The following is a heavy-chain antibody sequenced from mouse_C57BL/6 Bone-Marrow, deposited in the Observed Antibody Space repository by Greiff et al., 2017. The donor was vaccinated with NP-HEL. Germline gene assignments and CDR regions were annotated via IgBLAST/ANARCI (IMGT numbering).Heavy chain of an antibody. CDR3: ASNYYGSSYGRFAY. D-gene: IGHD1-1*01. CDR2: IYPGSGNT. J-gene: IGHJ3*01. CDR1: GYTFTDYY. Sequence: QVQLQQSGAELVRPGASVKLSCKASGYTFTDYYINWVKQRPGQGLEWIARIYPGSGNTYYNEKFKGKATLTAEKSSSTAYMQLSSLTSEDSAVYFCASNYYGSSYGRFAYWGQGTLVTVSA. V-gene: IGHV1-76*01.